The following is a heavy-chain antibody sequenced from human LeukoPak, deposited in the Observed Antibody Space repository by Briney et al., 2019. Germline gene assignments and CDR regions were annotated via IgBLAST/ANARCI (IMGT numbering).Heavy chain of an antibody. V-gene: IGHV3-23*01. CDR2: ISGGGGST. Sequence: GGSLRLSCAASGFTFSLDAMSWVRQAPGKGLEWVSVISGGGGSTYYADSVKGRFTISRDNSKYTLYLQMNSLRAEDTAVYYCARDGGAGDYYYNYRAVGGKGTRATVS. J-gene: IGHJ6*03. D-gene: IGHD3-16*01. CDR1: GFTFSLDA. CDR3: ARDGGAGDYYYNYRAV.